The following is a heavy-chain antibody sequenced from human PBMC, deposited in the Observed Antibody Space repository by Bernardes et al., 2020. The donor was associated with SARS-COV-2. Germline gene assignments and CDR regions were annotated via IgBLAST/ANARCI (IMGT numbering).Heavy chain of an antibody. CDR2: INHSGTT. D-gene: IGHD2-21*02. Sequence: ETLSLTCAVYGESFSDYYWSWIRQPPGKGLEWIGEINHSGTTNYDPSLKSRVTISLDTSKNQFSLKLSSVIAADTAVYYCARWHGFMRVTAMQNYYYYGMDVWGQGTTVTVSS. V-gene: IGHV4-34*01. CDR3: ARWHGFMRVTAMQNYYYYGMDV. J-gene: IGHJ6*02. CDR1: GESFSDYY.